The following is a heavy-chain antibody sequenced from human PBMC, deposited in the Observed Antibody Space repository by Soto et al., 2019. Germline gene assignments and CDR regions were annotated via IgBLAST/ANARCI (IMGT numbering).Heavy chain of an antibody. CDR2: IIPVFGTA. Sequence: QVQLVQSGAEVKKPGSSVKVSCKASGGSLSNFGISWVRQAPGQGLEWMGGIIPVFGTANYAQKFQGRVTISADESTSIVYMNVTSLRSEDTAVYYCARGDATIIVVTTYYGMDVWGQGTTVTVSS. CDR1: GGSLSNFG. J-gene: IGHJ6*02. V-gene: IGHV1-69*12. CDR3: ARGDATIIVVTTYYGMDV. D-gene: IGHD4-17*01.